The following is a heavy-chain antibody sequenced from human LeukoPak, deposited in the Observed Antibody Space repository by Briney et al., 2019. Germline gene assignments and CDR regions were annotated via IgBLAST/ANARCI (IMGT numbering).Heavy chain of an antibody. CDR3: ARGVYVWWELHRKWFDP. CDR1: GYTFTNYY. J-gene: IGHJ5*02. Sequence: ASVKVSCKASGYTFTNYYMHWVRQPPGQGLEWMGIIHPSGGSTSFAQKFQGRVIMTRDTSTSTVYMELSSLRSEDTAVYYCARGVYVWWELHRKWFDPWGQGTLVSVSS. V-gene: IGHV1-46*01. CDR2: IHPSGGST. D-gene: IGHD1-26*01.